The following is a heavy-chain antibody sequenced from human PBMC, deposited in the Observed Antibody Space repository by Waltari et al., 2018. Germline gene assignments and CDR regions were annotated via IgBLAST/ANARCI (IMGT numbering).Heavy chain of an antibody. Sequence: QVQLVQSGAEVKKPGASVKVSCQASGYTFTNYYMHWVRQAPGQGFEWLGEINPSGDSTGSAQKFQGRVTMTRDTSTSTVYMDLTSLTSEDTAVYYCARGDYGMDVWGQGTTVTVSS. CDR1: GYTFTNYY. CDR2: INPSGDST. V-gene: IGHV1-46*01. CDR3: ARGDYGMDV. J-gene: IGHJ6*02.